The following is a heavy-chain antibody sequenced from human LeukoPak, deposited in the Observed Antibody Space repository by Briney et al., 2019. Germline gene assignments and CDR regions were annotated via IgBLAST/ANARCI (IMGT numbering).Heavy chain of an antibody. Sequence: PSETLSLTCAAYGGSFSGYYWSWIRQPPGKGLEWIGEINHSGSTNYNPSPKSRVTISVDTSKNQFSLKLSSVTAADTAVYYCARGFRGRDFDYWGQGTLVTVSS. D-gene: IGHD3-16*01. J-gene: IGHJ4*02. CDR3: ARGFRGRDFDY. CDR1: GGSFSGYY. CDR2: INHSGST. V-gene: IGHV4-34*01.